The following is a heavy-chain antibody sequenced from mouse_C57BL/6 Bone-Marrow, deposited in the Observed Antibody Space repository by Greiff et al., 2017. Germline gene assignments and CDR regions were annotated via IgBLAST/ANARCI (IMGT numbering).Heavy chain of an antibody. D-gene: IGHD1-1*01. J-gene: IGHJ3*01. CDR1: GYTFTSYW. CDR3: ARGGYYCSSSWFSY. Sequence: VQLQQPGAELVKPGASVKLSCKASGYTFTSYWMHWVKQRPGQGLEWIGMIHPNSGSTNYNEKFKSKATLTVDKSSSTAYMQLSSLTSEDSAVYYCARGGYYCSSSWFSYWGQGTLVTVSA. CDR2: IHPNSGST. V-gene: IGHV1-64*01.